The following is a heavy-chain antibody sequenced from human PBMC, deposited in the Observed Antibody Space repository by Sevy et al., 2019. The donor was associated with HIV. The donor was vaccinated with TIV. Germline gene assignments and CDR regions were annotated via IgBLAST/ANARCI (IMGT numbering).Heavy chain of an antibody. Sequence: SETLSLTCTVSGASISSSGYYWGWIRQPPGKGLEWIASINYSGSTFYNPSLRSRVTISSDTSKNQFSLKLNSVTAADTAIYYCAGPILSYNSGWSYYDSWGQGIVVTVSS. V-gene: IGHV4-39*01. CDR3: AGPILSYNSGWSYYDS. D-gene: IGHD6-19*01. CDR2: INYSGST. J-gene: IGHJ4*02. CDR1: GASISSSGYY.